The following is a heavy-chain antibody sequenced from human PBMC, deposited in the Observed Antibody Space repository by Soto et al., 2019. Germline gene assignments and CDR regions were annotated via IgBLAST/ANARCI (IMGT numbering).Heavy chain of an antibody. CDR3: ARDGQDFWSGYYTDDAFDI. CDR2: IKQDGSEK. V-gene: IGHV3-7*01. Sequence: PGGFLRLSCAASGVTFISYWMSWVRQAPGKGLEWVANIKQDGSEKYYVDSVKGRFTISRDNAKNSLYLQMNSLRAEDTAVYYRARDGQDFWSGYYTDDAFDIWGQGTMVTVSS. J-gene: IGHJ3*02. D-gene: IGHD3-3*01. CDR1: GVTFISYW.